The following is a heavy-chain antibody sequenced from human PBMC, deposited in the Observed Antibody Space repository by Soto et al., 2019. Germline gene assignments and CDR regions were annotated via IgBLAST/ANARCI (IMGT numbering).Heavy chain of an antibody. CDR2: ISSSSSYI. J-gene: IGHJ4*02. Sequence: EVQLVESGGGLVKPGGSLRLYCAASGFTFSSYSMNWVRQAPGKGLEWVSSISSSSSYIYYADSVKGRFTISRDNAKNSLYLQMNSLRAEDTAVYYCARVKEYYDFWSGYSSKYLDYWGQGTLVTVSS. CDR3: ARVKEYYDFWSGYSSKYLDY. V-gene: IGHV3-21*01. D-gene: IGHD3-3*01. CDR1: GFTFSSYS.